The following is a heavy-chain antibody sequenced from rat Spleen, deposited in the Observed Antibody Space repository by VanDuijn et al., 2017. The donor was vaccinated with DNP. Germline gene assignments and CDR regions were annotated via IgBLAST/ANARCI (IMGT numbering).Heavy chain of an antibody. CDR1: GFTFSDYY. Sequence: EVQLVESGGGLVQPGRSLKLSCAASGFTFSDYYMAWVRQVPQKGLEWVAPISTAGSRTYDPDSVKGRFTISRDNAENTVYLQMNSLRSEDTATYYCSREDYGITFAYWGQGTLVTVSS. CDR2: ISTAGSRT. J-gene: IGHJ3*01. CDR3: SREDYGITFAY. D-gene: IGHD1-11*01. V-gene: IGHV5-22*01.